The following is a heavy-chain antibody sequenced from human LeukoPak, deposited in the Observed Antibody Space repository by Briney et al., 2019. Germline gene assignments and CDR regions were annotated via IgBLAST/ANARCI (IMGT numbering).Heavy chain of an antibody. D-gene: IGHD5-18*01. V-gene: IGHV4-30-2*01. CDR3: ARVDTAMATDY. J-gene: IGHJ4*02. CDR1: GGSISSGGYS. CDR2: IYHSGST. Sequence: SETLSLTCAVSGGSISSGGYSWIWIRQPPGKGLEWIGYIYHSGSTYYNPSLKSRVTISVDRSKNQFSLKLSSVTAADTAVYYCARVDTAMATDYWGQGTLVTVSS.